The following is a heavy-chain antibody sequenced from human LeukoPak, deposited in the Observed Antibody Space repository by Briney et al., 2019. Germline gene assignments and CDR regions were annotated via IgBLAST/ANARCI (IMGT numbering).Heavy chain of an antibody. V-gene: IGHV4-38-2*02. D-gene: IGHD3-22*01. CDR3: AREYYYDSSGYYHWFDP. CDR1: GYFISSGYY. J-gene: IGHJ5*02. CDR2: LYHSGST. Sequence: SETLSLTCTVSGYFISSGYYWGWIRQPPGKGPEWIGSLYHSGSTYYNPSLKSRVTISVHTSKNQFSLKVSSVTAADTAVYYCAREYYYDSSGYYHWFDPWGQGTLVTVSS.